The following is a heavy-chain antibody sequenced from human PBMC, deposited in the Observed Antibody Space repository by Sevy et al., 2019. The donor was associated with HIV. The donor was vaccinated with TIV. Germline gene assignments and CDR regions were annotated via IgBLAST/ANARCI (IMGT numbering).Heavy chain of an antibody. D-gene: IGHD3-10*01. Sequence: ASVKVSCKASGIAFFGAAFQWLRQARGQRPEWIGWIVVAGGHTAYSPTFQDRVSLTRDMSTGTVEMELRDLRIEDTAVYFCGADADNSGSPQSFDAFDLWGQGTTVTVSS. CDR2: IVVAGGHT. CDR1: GIAFFGAA. V-gene: IGHV1-58*01. CDR3: GADADNSGSPQSFDAFDL. J-gene: IGHJ3*01.